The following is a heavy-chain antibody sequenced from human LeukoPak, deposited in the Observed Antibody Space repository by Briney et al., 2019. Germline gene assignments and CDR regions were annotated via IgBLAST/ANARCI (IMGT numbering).Heavy chain of an antibody. Sequence: GGSLRLSCTASGFTFGDYAMSWVRQAPGKGLERVGFIRSKPYGGTTEYAASVKDRFTISRDDSQSIAYLQMNSLKTEDTAVYYCSRGQLWLRGEGSGLDYWGQGTLVTVSS. CDR1: GFTFGDYA. V-gene: IGHV3-49*04. CDR3: SRGQLWLRGEGSGLDY. D-gene: IGHD5-18*01. CDR2: IRSKPYGGTT. J-gene: IGHJ4*02.